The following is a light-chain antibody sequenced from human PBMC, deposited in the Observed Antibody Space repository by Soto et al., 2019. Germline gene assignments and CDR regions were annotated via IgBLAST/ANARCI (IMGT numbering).Light chain of an antibody. CDR2: GAS. CDR1: QSVSSSY. CDR3: QQYGSSPTT. Sequence: EIVLTQPPGTLSLSPGERATLSCRASQSVSSSYLAWYQQKPGQAPRLLIYGASSRATGIPDRFSGSGSGTDFTLTISRLEPEDFAVYYCQQYGSSPTTFGGGTKVDIK. J-gene: IGKJ4*01. V-gene: IGKV3-20*01.